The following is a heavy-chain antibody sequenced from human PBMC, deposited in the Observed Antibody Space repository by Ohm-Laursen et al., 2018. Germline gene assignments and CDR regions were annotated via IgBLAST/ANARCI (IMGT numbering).Heavy chain of an antibody. V-gene: IGHV4-31*03. CDR1: GGSISSGGYY. D-gene: IGHD5-12*01. CDR3: ARERGGYGLLGF. J-gene: IGHJ1*01. Sequence: TLSLTCSVSGGSISSGGYYWSWIRQHPGKGLQWIGYIYYSGTTYYNPFLKSRVTMSVDTSKNQFSLKLSSVTAADTAVYYCARERGGYGLLGFWGQGTLVTVSS. CDR2: IYYSGTT.